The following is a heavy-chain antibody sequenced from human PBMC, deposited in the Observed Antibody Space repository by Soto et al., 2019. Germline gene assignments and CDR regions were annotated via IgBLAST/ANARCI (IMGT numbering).Heavy chain of an antibody. CDR3: AQNADNALRHFRN. CDR2: IYWDGDK. J-gene: IGHJ1*01. D-gene: IGHD1-1*01. V-gene: IGHV2-5*02. CDR1: GFSVNTRGVG. Sequence: QITLKESGPPLVKPTQTLTLTCTFSGFSVNTRGVGVGWFRQPPGEALEWLASIYWDGDKRYRPSLKSRLSITTDTSKKQVVLIMTDMEPGDTATYYCAQNADNALRHFRNWGQGTLVTVSS.